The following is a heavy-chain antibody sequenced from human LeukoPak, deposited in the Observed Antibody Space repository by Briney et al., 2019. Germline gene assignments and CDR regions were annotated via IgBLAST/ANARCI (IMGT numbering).Heavy chain of an antibody. Sequence: GGSLRLSCVVSGFTIGNHSMHWVRQAPGKGLEWVAMISHDGGSEHYGDSVKGRLTISRDNSKNALYLQMNSLRVEDTAVYYCAKDWGSSDWYNWFDPWGQGTLVTVSS. CDR2: ISHDGGSE. CDR3: AKDWGSSDWYNWFDP. J-gene: IGHJ5*02. V-gene: IGHV3-30*18. CDR1: GFTIGNHS. D-gene: IGHD6-19*01.